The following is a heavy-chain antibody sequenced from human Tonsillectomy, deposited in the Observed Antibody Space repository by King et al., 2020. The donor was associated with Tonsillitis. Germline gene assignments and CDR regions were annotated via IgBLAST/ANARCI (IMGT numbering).Heavy chain of an antibody. CDR1: GGSISSYY. D-gene: IGHD2-21*02. CDR2: IYTSGTT. V-gene: IGHV4-4*07. J-gene: IGHJ4*02. CDR3: ARGPYCGSDCYFDY. Sequence: QLQESGPGLVKPSETLSLTCTVSGGSISSYYWSWIRQPAGKGLEWIGRIYTSGTTNYNPSLQSRVTMSVDTSKNQFALRLISVTAADTAVYYCARGPYCGSDCYFDYWGQGTLVTVSS.